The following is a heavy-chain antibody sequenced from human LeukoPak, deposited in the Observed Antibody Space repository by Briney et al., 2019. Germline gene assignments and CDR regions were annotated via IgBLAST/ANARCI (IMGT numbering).Heavy chain of an antibody. CDR1: GFTFSSYG. Sequence: GGSLRLSCAASGFTFSSYGMNWVRQAPGKGLEWVSSISSSSSYIYYADSVKGRFTISRDNFKDTLYLQMNSLRAEDTAVYYCAKSENYYGSGSYYNIPTWGQGTLVTVSS. CDR2: ISSSSSYI. CDR3: AKSENYYGSGSYYNIPT. D-gene: IGHD3-10*01. J-gene: IGHJ5*02. V-gene: IGHV3-21*04.